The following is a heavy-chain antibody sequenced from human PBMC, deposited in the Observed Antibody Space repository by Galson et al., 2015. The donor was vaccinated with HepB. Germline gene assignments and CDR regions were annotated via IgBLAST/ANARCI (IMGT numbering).Heavy chain of an antibody. CDR2: INSDGSST. J-gene: IGHJ5*02. V-gene: IGHV3-74*01. CDR3: ARSYYDTDWFDP. CDR1: GFTFSSYW. Sequence: SLRLSCAASGFTFSSYWMHWVRQAPGKGLVWVSRINSDGSSTSYADSVKGRFTISRDNAKNTLYLQMNSLRAEDTAVYYCARSYYDTDWFDPWGQGTLVTVSS. D-gene: IGHD3-22*01.